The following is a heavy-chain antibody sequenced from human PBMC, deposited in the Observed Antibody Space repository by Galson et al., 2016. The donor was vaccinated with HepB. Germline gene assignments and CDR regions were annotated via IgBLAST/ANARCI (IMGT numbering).Heavy chain of an antibody. CDR3: ARFGYDFLTGYIDY. D-gene: IGHD3-9*01. Sequence: SLRLSCAASGFIFSDSAIHWVRQAPGKGLEWVGRISTIANTYATTYAASGKGRFTISRDDSKNTAFLQMNSLKTEDTALYYCARFGYDFLTGYIDYWGQGALVTVSS. J-gene: IGHJ4*02. CDR2: ISTIANTYAT. V-gene: IGHV3-73*01. CDR1: GFIFSDSA.